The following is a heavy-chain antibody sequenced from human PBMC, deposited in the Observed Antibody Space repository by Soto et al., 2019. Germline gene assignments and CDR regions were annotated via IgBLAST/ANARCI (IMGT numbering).Heavy chain of an antibody. V-gene: IGHV1-69*08. Sequence: QVQLVQSGAEVKKPGSSVKVSCKASGGTFSSYTISWVRQAPGQGLEWKGRIIPILGIANYAQKFQGRVTITADKSTSTAYMELSSLRSEDTAVYYCARDQLAATGGYWGQGTLVTVSS. J-gene: IGHJ4*02. D-gene: IGHD1-1*01. CDR2: IIPILGIA. CDR3: ARDQLAATGGY. CDR1: GGTFSSYT.